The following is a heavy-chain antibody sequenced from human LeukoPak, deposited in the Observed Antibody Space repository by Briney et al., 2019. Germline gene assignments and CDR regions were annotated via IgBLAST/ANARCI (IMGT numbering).Heavy chain of an antibody. D-gene: IGHD3-22*01. J-gene: IGHJ6*02. CDR3: ARDYYDSSGYYLGAYYYGMDV. CDR2: ISSSGSTI. V-gene: IGHV3-48*03. CDR1: GFTFSSYE. Sequence: GGSLRLSCAASGFTFSSYEMNWVRQAPGKGLEWVSYISSSGSTIYYADSVKGRFTISRDNAKNSLYLQMNSLRAEDTAVYYCARDYYDSSGYYLGAYYYGMDVWGQGTTVTVSS.